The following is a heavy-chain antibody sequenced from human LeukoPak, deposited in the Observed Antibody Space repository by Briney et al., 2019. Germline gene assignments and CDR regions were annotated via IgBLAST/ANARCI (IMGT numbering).Heavy chain of an antibody. J-gene: IGHJ5*02. V-gene: IGHV1-69*08. CDR2: ITPIIDSA. Sequence: ASVKVSCKTFGGTFRSHIFSWVRQAPGQGLEWMGKITPIIDSAKYSQKFRDRLTITGDSSTGTAYMELSSLTPEDTALYFCTRVNLRGSQYNWFDPWGQGTLVVVSS. CDR1: GGTFRSHI. D-gene: IGHD1-26*01. CDR3: TRVNLRGSQYNWFDP.